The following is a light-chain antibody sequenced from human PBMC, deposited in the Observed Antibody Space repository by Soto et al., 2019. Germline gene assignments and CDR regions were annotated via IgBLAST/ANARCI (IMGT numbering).Light chain of an antibody. Sequence: DIQMTQSPSTLSASVGDRVTITCRASQTINTWLAWYQQRPGRAPKLLIYKASSLESGVPSRFSGSGSGTEFTLTISSLQPDDCASYYCQQYNSYQYSFGQGTKLEIK. CDR1: QTINTW. V-gene: IGKV1-5*03. J-gene: IGKJ2*03. CDR2: KAS. CDR3: QQYNSYQYS.